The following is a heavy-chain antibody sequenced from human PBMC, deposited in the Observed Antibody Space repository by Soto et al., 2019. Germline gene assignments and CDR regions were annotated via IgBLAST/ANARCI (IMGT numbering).Heavy chain of an antibody. CDR2: ITPMIGTT. CDR1: GGTFYTYA. V-gene: IGHV1-69*01. CDR3: AAYCYTMTCTHFHGYS. Sequence: QVHLVQSGAEVKRPGSSVRVSCRASGGTFYTYAFTWVRQAPGQGLEWMGGITPMIGTTKYAQKFHGRVTFSADESASTAYMELSNLRSDDTAVYYCAAYCYTMTCTHFHGYSWGQGTQVTVSS. D-gene: IGHD3-16*02. J-gene: IGHJ5*02.